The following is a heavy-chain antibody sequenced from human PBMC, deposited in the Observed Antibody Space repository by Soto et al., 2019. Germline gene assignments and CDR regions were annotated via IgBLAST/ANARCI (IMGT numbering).Heavy chain of an antibody. J-gene: IGHJ6*02. Sequence: ASVKVSCKVSGYTLTELSMHWVRQAPGKGLEWMGGFDPEDGETIYAQKFQGRVTMTEDTSTDTAYMELSSLRSEDTAVYYCATTPLTTVTNPYYYYGMEVWGQGTTVTVSS. CDR2: FDPEDGET. D-gene: IGHD4-4*01. CDR1: GYTLTELS. CDR3: ATTPLTTVTNPYYYYGMEV. V-gene: IGHV1-24*01.